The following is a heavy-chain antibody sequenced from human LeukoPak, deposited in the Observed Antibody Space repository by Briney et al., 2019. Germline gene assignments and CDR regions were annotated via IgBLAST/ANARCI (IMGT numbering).Heavy chain of an antibody. Sequence: ASVKVSCKASGYTFTGYYMHWVRQAPGQGLEWMGWINPNSGGTNYAQKFQGRVTMTRDTSISTAYMELSRLRSDDTAVYYCPRVAGITIFGVVTPNDYWGQGNLFTVSS. CDR2: INPNSGGT. CDR3: PRVAGITIFGVVTPNDY. V-gene: IGHV1-2*02. D-gene: IGHD3-3*01. CDR1: GYTFTGYY. J-gene: IGHJ4*02.